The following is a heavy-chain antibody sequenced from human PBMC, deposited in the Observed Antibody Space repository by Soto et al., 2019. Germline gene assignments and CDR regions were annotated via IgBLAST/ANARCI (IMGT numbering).Heavy chain of an antibody. CDR2: ISSSSSYI. V-gene: IGHV3-21*01. J-gene: IGHJ3*02. CDR1: GFTFSSYS. Sequence: PGGSLRLSCAASGFTFSSYSMNWVRQAPGKGLEWVSSISSSSSYIYYADSVKGRFTISRDNAKNSLYLQMNSLRAEDTAVYYCARDLSQWLSSPDHDAFDTWGQGTMVTVSS. CDR3: ARDLSQWLSSPDHDAFDT. D-gene: IGHD6-19*01.